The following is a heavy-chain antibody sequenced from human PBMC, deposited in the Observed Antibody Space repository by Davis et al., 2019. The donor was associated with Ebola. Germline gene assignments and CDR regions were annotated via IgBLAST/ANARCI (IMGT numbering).Heavy chain of an antibody. Sequence: PGGSLRLSCAASGFTFSTYSMSWVRQAPGKGLEWVSSISSDSDYIYYADSAKGRFTISRDNSKNTLYLQMNSLRAEDTAVYYCAKEFRSYLGYFDFWGQGTLVTVSS. CDR3: AKEFRSYLGYFDF. J-gene: IGHJ4*02. CDR2: ISSDSDYI. V-gene: IGHV3-21*01. CDR1: GFTFSTYS. D-gene: IGHD1-26*01.